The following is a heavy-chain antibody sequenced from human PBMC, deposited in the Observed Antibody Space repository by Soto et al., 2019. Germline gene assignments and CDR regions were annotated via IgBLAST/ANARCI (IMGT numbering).Heavy chain of an antibody. J-gene: IGHJ4*02. CDR2: KPYTGSH. V-gene: IGHV4-61*01. Sequence: QVQLKKSGPGLVNPSETLSLTCSVSGGSVISGSYHWSWIRQPQGKGLERIGFKPYTGSHDYTLSLDSRVVISIDRSKNQFSLKLSSVTAAATAVYFCARVGWGGDSWGQGTLVTVSS. CDR1: GGSVISGSYH. D-gene: IGHD7-27*01. CDR3: ARVGWGGDS.